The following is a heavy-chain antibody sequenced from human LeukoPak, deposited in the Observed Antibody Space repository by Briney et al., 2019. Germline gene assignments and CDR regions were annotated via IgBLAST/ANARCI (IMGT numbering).Heavy chain of an antibody. CDR3: ARDGYGGIDY. CDR2: IYHSGST. D-gene: IGHD4-23*01. V-gene: IGHV4-59*01. J-gene: IGHJ4*02. Sequence: PSETLSLPCTVSGASMSTYYWSWIRQPPGKGLEWIAYIYHSGSTNYNPSLKSRVTISVDTSKNQFSLKLNSVTAADTALYYCARDGYGGIDYWGQGILVTVSS. CDR1: GASMSTYY.